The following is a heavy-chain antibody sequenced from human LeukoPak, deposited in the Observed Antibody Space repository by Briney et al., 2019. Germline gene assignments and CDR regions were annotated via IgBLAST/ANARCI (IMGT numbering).Heavy chain of an antibody. J-gene: IGHJ2*01. CDR2: ISSSSSYI. Sequence: GGSLRLSCAASGFTFSSYSMNWVRQAPGKGLGWVSSISSSSSYIYYADSVKGRFTISRDNAKNSLYLQMNGLRAEDTAVYYCARDLHTVTNFYWYFDLWGRGTLVTVSS. CDR1: GFTFSSYS. CDR3: ARDLHTVTNFYWYFDL. V-gene: IGHV3-21*01. D-gene: IGHD4-11*01.